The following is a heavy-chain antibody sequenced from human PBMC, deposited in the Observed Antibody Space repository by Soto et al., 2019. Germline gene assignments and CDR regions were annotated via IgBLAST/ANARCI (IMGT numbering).Heavy chain of an antibody. J-gene: IGHJ4*02. D-gene: IGHD5-18*01. Sequence: PSETLSLTCTVSGGSISSVDYYWSWIRQPPGKGLEWIGYIYYSGSTYYNPSLKSRVTISVDTSKNQFSLKLSSVTAADTAVYYCARGREDTAMDFDYWGQGTLVTVSS. CDR3: ARGREDTAMDFDY. CDR2: IYYSGST. CDR1: GGSISSVDYY. V-gene: IGHV4-30-4*01.